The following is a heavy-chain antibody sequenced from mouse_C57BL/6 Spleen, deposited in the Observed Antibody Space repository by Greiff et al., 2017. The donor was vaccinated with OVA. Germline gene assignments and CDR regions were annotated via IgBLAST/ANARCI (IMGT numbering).Heavy chain of an antibody. CDR3: ARSPGSSYEVDY. J-gene: IGHJ2*01. CDR1: GYTFTSYW. CDR2: IHPNSGST. V-gene: IGHV1-64*01. Sequence: QVQLQQSGAELVKPGASVKLSCKASGYTFTSYWMHWVKQRPGQGLEWIGMIHPNSGSTNYNEKFKSKATLTVDKSSSTAYMQLSSLTSEDSAVYYCARSPGSSYEVDYWGQGTTLTVSS. D-gene: IGHD1-1*01.